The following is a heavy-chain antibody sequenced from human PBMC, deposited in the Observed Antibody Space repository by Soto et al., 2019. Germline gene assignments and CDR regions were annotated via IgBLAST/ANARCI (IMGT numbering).Heavy chain of an antibody. J-gene: IGHJ4*02. CDR3: AHTTYYYATSGYLRLFFFDY. CDR1: GFSLSTSGVG. CDR2: VYWDDDK. Sequence: QITLKESGPTLVKPTQTLTLTCTFSGFSLSTSGVGVGWIRQPPGKALEWLALVYWDDDKRYSPSLKSRLTITKDTFKNQVVLTMTNMDPVDAATYYCAHTTYYYATSGYLRLFFFDYWGQGTLVTVSS. V-gene: IGHV2-5*02. D-gene: IGHD3-22*01.